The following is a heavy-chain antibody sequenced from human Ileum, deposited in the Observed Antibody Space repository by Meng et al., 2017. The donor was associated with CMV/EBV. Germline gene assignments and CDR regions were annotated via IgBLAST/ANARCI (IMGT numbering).Heavy chain of an antibody. J-gene: IGHJ4*02. V-gene: IGHV3-7*04. CDR1: GFIFRNYW. CDR3: ARVAVYNFWSGYYCDY. CDR2: MKTDGSEK. D-gene: IGHD3-3*01. Sequence: GESLKISCAASGFIFRNYWMSWARQAPGRGLEWVASMKTDGSEKYYVDSVKGRFTMSRDNAKNSLYLQMNSLGAEDTAMYYCARVAVYNFWSGYYCDYWGQGTLVTVSS.